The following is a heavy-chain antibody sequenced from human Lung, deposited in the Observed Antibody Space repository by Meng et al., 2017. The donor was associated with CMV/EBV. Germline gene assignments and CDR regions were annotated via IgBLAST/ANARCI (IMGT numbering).Heavy chain of an antibody. J-gene: IGHJ4*02. D-gene: IGHD6-13*01. CDR2: IRYDATNK. CDR1: GFTFSSYG. V-gene: IGHV3-30*02. Sequence: GESXKISXASSGFTFSSYGMHWVRQAPGKGLEWVAFIRYDATNKYYADSVKGRFTISRDNSKNTLYLQMNSLRAEDAAVYYCAKAALYSSSWAPFDYWGKGXLVTVSS. CDR3: AKAALYSSSWAPFDY.